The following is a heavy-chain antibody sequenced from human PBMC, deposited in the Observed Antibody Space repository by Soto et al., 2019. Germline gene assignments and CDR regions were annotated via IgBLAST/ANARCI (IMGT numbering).Heavy chain of an antibody. CDR1: GDSVSSNSVA. Sequence: SPTLSLTCAISGDSVSSNSVAWNWIRQSPSRGLEWLGGTYYRSKWDNDYAVSVKSRITMNPDTSKNQFSLQLNSVTPEDTAVYYCPSDSDSLPYFGAGTRDAFDIWGQGTMVTVSS. D-gene: IGHD2-15*01. CDR2: TYYRSKWDN. CDR3: PSDSDSLPYFGAGTRDAFDI. J-gene: IGHJ3*02. V-gene: IGHV6-1*01.